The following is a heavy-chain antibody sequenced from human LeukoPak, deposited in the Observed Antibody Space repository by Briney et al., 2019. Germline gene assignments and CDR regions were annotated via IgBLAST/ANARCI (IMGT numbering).Heavy chain of an antibody. D-gene: IGHD3-10*01. CDR2: IMPILGIA. Sequence: SVKVSCKASGGTFSSYTISWVRQAPGQGLEWMGRIMPILGIANYAQKFQGRVTITADKSTSTAYMELSSLRSEDTAVYYCARGITMVWGVLDYYYYGMDVWGQGTTVTVSS. V-gene: IGHV1-69*02. CDR1: GGTFSSYT. CDR3: ARGITMVWGVLDYYYYGMDV. J-gene: IGHJ6*02.